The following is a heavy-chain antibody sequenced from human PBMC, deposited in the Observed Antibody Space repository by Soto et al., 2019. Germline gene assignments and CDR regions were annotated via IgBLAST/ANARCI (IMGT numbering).Heavy chain of an antibody. CDR1: GFTFSSYA. V-gene: IGHV3-30-3*01. Sequence: QVQLVESGGGVVQPGRSLRLSCAASGFTFSSYAMHWVRQAPGKGLEWVAVISYDGSNKYYADSVKGRFTISRDNSKNTLYLQMNSLRAEDTAVYYCARTLHYYESSGYYYGMDVWGQGTTVTVSS. CDR2: ISYDGSNK. D-gene: IGHD3-22*01. CDR3: ARTLHYYESSGYYYGMDV. J-gene: IGHJ6*02.